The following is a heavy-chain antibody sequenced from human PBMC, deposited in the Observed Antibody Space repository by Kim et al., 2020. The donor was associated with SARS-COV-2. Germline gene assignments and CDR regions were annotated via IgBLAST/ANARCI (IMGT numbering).Heavy chain of an antibody. CDR1: GFTFSNAW. D-gene: IGHD2-15*01. CDR2: IKSKTDGGTT. V-gene: IGHV3-15*01. CDR3: TTEDIVVVVGAETPQFDD. Sequence: GGSLRLSCAASGFTFSNAWMSWVRQAPGKGLEWVGRIKSKTDGGTTDYAAPVKGRFTIARDDSKNTLYLQMNSLKTEDTAVYYCTTEDIVVVVGAETPQFDDWGQGTLVTVSS. J-gene: IGHJ4*02.